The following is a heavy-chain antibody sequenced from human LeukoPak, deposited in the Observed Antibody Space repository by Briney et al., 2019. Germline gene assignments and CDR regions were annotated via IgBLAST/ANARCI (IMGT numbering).Heavy chain of an antibody. CDR1: GFTFSRSW. J-gene: IGHJ4*02. V-gene: IGHV3-7*02. CDR2: IKQDGTSK. Sequence: GGSLRLSCAASGFTFSRSWMGWVRQAPGKGLEWVANIKQDGTSKYYVDSVMGRFTISRDNAENSVYLQMNSLSAGDTAVYYCASYCSTSCYSFDYWGQGTLVTVSS. CDR3: ASYCSTSCYSFDY. D-gene: IGHD2-2*01.